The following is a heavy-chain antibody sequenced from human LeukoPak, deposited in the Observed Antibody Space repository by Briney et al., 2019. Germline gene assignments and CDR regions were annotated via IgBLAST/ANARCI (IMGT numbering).Heavy chain of an antibody. CDR3: ARGVHYGSDY. CDR2: INSDGSTT. J-gene: IGHJ4*02. V-gene: IGHV3-74*01. CDR1: GFTFSTYF. Sequence: GGSLRLSCAASGFTFSTYFMHWVRQAPGKGLVWVSRINSDGSTTSHADSAKGRFTISRDNAKNTLYLQMDSLRAEDTAVYFCARGVHYGSDYWGQGTLVTVSS. D-gene: IGHD4-17*01.